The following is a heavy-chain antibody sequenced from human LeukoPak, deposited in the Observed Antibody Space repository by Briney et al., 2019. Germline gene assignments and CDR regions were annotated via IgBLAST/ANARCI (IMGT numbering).Heavy chain of an antibody. CDR2: IYYNGNI. J-gene: IGHJ4*02. Sequence: PSETLSLTCAVSGGSVSSSGYSWIWIRQPPGKGLEWVTYIYYNGNIHSNPSLKSRVTISVDTSKNQFSLKLSSVTAADTAVYYCARDRGTWNDDGFDYWGQGTLVTVSS. CDR3: ARDRGTWNDDGFDY. D-gene: IGHD1-1*01. CDR1: GGSVSSSGYS. V-gene: IGHV4-30-4*07.